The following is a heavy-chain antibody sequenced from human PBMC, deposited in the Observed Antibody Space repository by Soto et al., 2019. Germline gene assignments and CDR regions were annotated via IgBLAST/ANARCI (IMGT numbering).Heavy chain of an antibody. CDR2: INHSGST. Sequence: SLTCAVYGGSFSGYYLSWIRQPPGKGLEWIGEINHSGSTNYNPSLKSRVTISVDTSKNQFSLKLSSVTAADTAVYYCARARSSGYYYVSWFDPWGQGTLVTVSS. J-gene: IGHJ5*02. V-gene: IGHV4-34*01. CDR3: ARARSSGYYYVSWFDP. D-gene: IGHD3-22*01. CDR1: GGSFSGYY.